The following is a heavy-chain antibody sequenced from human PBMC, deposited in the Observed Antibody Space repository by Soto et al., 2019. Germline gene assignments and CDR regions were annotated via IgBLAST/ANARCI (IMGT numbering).Heavy chain of an antibody. J-gene: IGHJ6*02. CDR1: GYTFTTYD. D-gene: IGHD1-1*01. CDR3: ARGVDAGVDV. CDR2: MSPNSGAT. V-gene: IGHV1-8*01. Sequence: QVQLVQSGAEVTKPGASVKVSCKASGYTFTTYDINWVRQATGQGLEWLGWMSPNSGATGYAQKFQGRVTMTMDTSISTAYMEMSNLRSEDTAMYFCARGVDAGVDVWGQGTTVTVSS.